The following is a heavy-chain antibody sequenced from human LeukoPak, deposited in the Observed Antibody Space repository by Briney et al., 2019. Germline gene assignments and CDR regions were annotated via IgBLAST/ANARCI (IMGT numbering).Heavy chain of an antibody. CDR3: ASAGYGSGVRGLNY. J-gene: IGHJ4*02. D-gene: IGHD3-10*01. CDR2: IIPIFGTA. V-gene: IGHV1-69*06. CDR1: GGTFSSYA. Sequence: ASVKVSCKASGGTFSSYAISWVRQAPGQGLEWMGGIIPIFGTANYAQKFQGRVTITADKSTSTAYMELSSLRSEDTAVYYCASAGYGSGVRGLNYWGQGTLVTVSP.